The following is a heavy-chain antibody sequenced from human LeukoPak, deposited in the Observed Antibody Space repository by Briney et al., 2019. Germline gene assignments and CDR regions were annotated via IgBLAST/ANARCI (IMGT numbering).Heavy chain of an antibody. CDR1: GFTFSSYA. V-gene: IGHV3-20*04. CDR2: INWNGGST. Sequence: GGSLRLSCAASGFTFSSYAMSWVRQAPGKGLEWVSGINWNGGSTGYADSVKGRFTISRDNAKNSLYLQMNSLRAEDTALYYCARDRQITMVRGVITYFDYWGQGTLVTVSS. CDR3: ARDRQITMVRGVITYFDY. D-gene: IGHD3-10*01. J-gene: IGHJ4*02.